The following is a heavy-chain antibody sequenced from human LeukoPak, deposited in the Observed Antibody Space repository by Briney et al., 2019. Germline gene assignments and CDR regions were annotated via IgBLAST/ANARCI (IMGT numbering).Heavy chain of an antibody. V-gene: IGHV4-59*12. CDR1: GGSISSYY. CDR3: AREPYYDSSGKIDP. J-gene: IGHJ5*02. CDR2: IYYSGST. Sequence: PSETLSLTCTVSGGSISSYYWSWIRQPPGKGLEWIGYIYYSGSTYYNPSLKSRVTISVDTSKNQFSLKLSSVTAADTAVYYCAREPYYDSSGKIDPWGQGTLVTVSS. D-gene: IGHD3-22*01.